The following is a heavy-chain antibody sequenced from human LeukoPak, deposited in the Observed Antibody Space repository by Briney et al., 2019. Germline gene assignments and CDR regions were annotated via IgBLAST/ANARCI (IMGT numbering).Heavy chain of an antibody. CDR3: ARDRSRYYYDSSGYYYALYYGMDV. CDR2: ISSSSSYI. D-gene: IGHD3-22*01. J-gene: IGHJ6*02. CDR1: GFTFSSYS. Sequence: PGGSLRLSCAASGFTFSSYSMNWVRQAPGKGLEWVSSISSSSSYIYYADSVKGRFTISRDNAKNSLYLQMNSLRAEDTAVYYCARDRSRYYYDSSGYYYALYYGMDVWGQGTTVTVSS. V-gene: IGHV3-21*01.